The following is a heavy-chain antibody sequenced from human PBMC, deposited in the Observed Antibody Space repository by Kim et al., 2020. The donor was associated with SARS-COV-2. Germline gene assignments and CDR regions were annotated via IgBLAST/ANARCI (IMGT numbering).Heavy chain of an antibody. CDR3: ARARYSYGKRGVFDY. V-gene: IGHV3-7*03. CDR2: IKQDGSEK. D-gene: IGHD5-18*01. CDR1: GFTFSSYW. Sequence: GGSLRLSCAASGFTFSSYWMSWVRQAPGKGLEWVANIKQDGSEKYYVDSVKGRFTISRDNAKNSLYLQMNSLRAEDTAVYYCARARYSYGKRGVFDYWGQGTLVTVSS. J-gene: IGHJ4*02.